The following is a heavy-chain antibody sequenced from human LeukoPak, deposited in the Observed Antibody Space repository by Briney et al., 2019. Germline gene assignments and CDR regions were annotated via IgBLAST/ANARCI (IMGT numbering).Heavy chain of an antibody. CDR1: GGSISSGGYY. Sequence: SETLSLTCTVSGGSISSGGYYWSWIRQHPGKGLEWIGYIYYSGSTNYNPSLKSRVTISVDTSKNQFSLKLSSVTAADTAVYYCAREGSSGYSIDYWGQGTLVTVSS. V-gene: IGHV4-61*08. CDR2: IYYSGST. D-gene: IGHD3-22*01. CDR3: AREGSSGYSIDY. J-gene: IGHJ4*02.